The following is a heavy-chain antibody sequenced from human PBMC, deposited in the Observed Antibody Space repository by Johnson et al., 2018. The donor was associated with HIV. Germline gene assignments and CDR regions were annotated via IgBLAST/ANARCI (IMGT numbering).Heavy chain of an antibody. J-gene: IGHJ3*02. CDR1: GFTFSSYW. Sequence: VQVVESGGGVVQPGRSLRLSCAASGFTFSSYWMSWVRQAPGKGLEWVANIKQDGSEKYYVDSVKGRFTISRDNAKNSLYLQMNSLRAEDTAVYYCARKKVAATGAFDMWGQGTMVTVSS. D-gene: IGHD6-25*01. V-gene: IGHV3-7*02. CDR2: IKQDGSEK. CDR3: ARKKVAATGAFDM.